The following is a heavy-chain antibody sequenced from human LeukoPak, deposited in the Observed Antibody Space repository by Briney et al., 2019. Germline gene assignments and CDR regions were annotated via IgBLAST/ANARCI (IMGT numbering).Heavy chain of an antibody. Sequence: GGSLRLSCAASGFTFSSYGMHWVRQAPGKGLEGVAVISYDGSNKYYADSVKGRFTISRDNSKNTLYLQMNSLRAEDTAVYYCAKDRWFGEFLTNYFDYWGQGTLVTASS. V-gene: IGHV3-30*18. D-gene: IGHD3-10*01. CDR2: ISYDGSNK. J-gene: IGHJ4*02. CDR3: AKDRWFGEFLTNYFDY. CDR1: GFTFSSYG.